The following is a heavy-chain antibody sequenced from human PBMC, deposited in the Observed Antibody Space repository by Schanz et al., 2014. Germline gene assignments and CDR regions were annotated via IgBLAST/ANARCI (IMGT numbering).Heavy chain of an antibody. V-gene: IGHV3-23*01. D-gene: IGHD6-13*01. CDR1: GFTFSIYG. CDR2: MIGSGTTT. CDR3: AKDLAAVGVFDY. Sequence: EVQLLESGGGLVQPGGSLRLSCAASGFTFSIYGMSWVRQAPGKGLEWVSRMIGSGTTTYYADSVKGRFTISRDNSKNTLDLQMNSLRAEDTAIYYCAKDLAAVGVFDYWGQGSLXTVSP. J-gene: IGHJ4*02.